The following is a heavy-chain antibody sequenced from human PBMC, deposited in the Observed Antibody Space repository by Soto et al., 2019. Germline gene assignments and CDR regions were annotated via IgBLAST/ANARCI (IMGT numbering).Heavy chain of an antibody. CDR3: ARGSGGYYGSGTWFDH. Sequence: SETLSLTCNVSGGSVSSGSYYWSWIRQPPGKGLEWIGYIYYTGNPDYNPSLESRVTISKDTSRNQFSLKLSSVTAADTAVYYCARGSGGYYGSGTWFDHWGQGTLVTV. CDR2: IYYTGNP. D-gene: IGHD3-10*01. J-gene: IGHJ5*02. CDR1: GGSVSSGSYY. V-gene: IGHV4-61*01.